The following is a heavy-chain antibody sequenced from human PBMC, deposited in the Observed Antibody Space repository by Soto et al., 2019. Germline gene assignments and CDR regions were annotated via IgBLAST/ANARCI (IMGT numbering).Heavy chain of an antibody. CDR2: IYSGGST. CDR3: ARDLYCSGGSCYPAGYYGMDV. Sequence: GGSLRLSCAASGFTVSSNYMSWVRQAAGKGLEWVSVIYSGGSTYYADSVKGRFTISRDNSKNTLYLQMNSLRAEDTAVYYCARDLYCSGGSCYPAGYYGMDVWGQGTTVTVSS. CDR1: GFTVSSNY. V-gene: IGHV3-53*01. D-gene: IGHD2-15*01. J-gene: IGHJ6*02.